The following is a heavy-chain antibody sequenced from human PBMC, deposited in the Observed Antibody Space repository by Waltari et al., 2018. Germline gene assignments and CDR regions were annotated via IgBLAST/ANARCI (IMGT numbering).Heavy chain of an antibody. CDR2: IWYDGSNK. D-gene: IGHD3-10*01. CDR3: ARDGAAGARQLYYGMDV. J-gene: IGHJ6*02. CDR1: GFNFNIRG. V-gene: IGHV3-33*01. Sequence: QVQLVESGGGVVQPGRSLRLSCAASGFNFNIRGMHWVRQAPGKGLEWVAFIWYDGSNKYYADSVQGRFTISRDNNKNTVSLEMDSLRAEDTAVYYCARDGAAGARQLYYGMDVWGQGITVTVSS.